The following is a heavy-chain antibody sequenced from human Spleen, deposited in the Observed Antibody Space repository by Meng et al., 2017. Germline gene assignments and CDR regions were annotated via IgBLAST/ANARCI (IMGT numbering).Heavy chain of an antibody. V-gene: IGHV1-18*04. Sequence: ASVKVSCKASGDTFTGSYIHWVRQAPGQGLEWMGWISGYNGNTKYAQKLQGRVTMTTETYTSTAYMDLRGLRSDDTAVYYCARGLSQEPDSYYYGMDVWGQGTTVTVSS. CDR3: ARGLSQEPDSYYYGMDV. D-gene: IGHD1-26*01. CDR2: ISGYNGNT. J-gene: IGHJ6*02. CDR1: GDTFTGSY.